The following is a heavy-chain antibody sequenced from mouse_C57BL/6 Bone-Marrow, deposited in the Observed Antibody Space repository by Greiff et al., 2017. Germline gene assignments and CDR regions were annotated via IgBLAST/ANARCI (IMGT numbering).Heavy chain of an antibody. D-gene: IGHD2-5*01. CDR3: ARWAYYSNYEYFDV. V-gene: IGHV5-12*01. Sequence: EVKLVESGGGLVQPGGSLKLSCAASGFTFSDYYMYWVRQTPEKRLEWVAYISNGGGSTYYPDTVKGRFTISRNNAKNTLYLQRSRLKSEDTAMYYCARWAYYSNYEYFDVWGTGTTVTVSS. CDR1: GFTFSDYY. J-gene: IGHJ1*03. CDR2: ISNGGGST.